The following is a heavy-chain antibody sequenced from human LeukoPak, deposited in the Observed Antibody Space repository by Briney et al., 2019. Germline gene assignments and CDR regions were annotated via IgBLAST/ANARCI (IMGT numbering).Heavy chain of an antibody. Sequence: GASVKVSCKASGYTFTSYGISWVRQAPGQGLEWMGWISAYNGNTNYAQKLQGRVTMTTDTSTSTAYMELRSLRSDDTAVYYCARVSPYYYDSSGYYHPIDYWGQGTLVTVSS. D-gene: IGHD3-22*01. CDR3: ARVSPYYYDSSGYYHPIDY. CDR1: GYTFTSYG. J-gene: IGHJ4*02. V-gene: IGHV1-18*01. CDR2: ISAYNGNT.